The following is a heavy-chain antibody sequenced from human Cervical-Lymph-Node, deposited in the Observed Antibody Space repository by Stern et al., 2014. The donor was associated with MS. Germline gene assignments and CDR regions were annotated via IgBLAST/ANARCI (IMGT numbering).Heavy chain of an antibody. D-gene: IGHD3-3*01. J-gene: IGHJ5*02. V-gene: IGHV1-69*01. CDR2: IIPSVGRT. CDR3: AKDDVGLVKGAAFDYWFDP. CDR1: GGIFSRYG. Sequence: HVQLVQSGAEVKKSGSSVNVPCKTSGGIFSRYGFSWLQQVPGQGLECVGVIIPSVGRTDYPQKFEGSVTITADEHTSNVYTALRSLTNDDTAIYYCAKDDVGLVKGAAFDYWFDPWGQGTRVTVSS.